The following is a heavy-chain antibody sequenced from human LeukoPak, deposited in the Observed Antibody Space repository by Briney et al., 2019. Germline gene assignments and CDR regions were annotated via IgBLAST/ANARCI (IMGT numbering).Heavy chain of an antibody. CDR1: GLTFSSIG. CDR3: AKDLRWRSPDY. J-gene: IGHJ4*02. Sequence: GGSRRLSWAAPGLTFSSIGIHWSRQAPAKGLEGVAFIRYDGSNKYYADSVKGRFTISRDNSKNTLYLQMNSLRAEDTAVYYCAKDLRWRSPDYWGQGTLVTVSS. D-gene: IGHD2-21*01. V-gene: IGHV3-30*02. CDR2: IRYDGSNK.